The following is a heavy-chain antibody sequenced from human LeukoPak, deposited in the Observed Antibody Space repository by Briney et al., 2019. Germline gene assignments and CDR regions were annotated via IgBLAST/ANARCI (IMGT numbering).Heavy chain of an antibody. Sequence: GGSLRLSCAASGFTFSSYAMSWVRQAPGKGLEWVSAISGSGGSTYYADSVKGRFTISRDNSKNTLYLQMNSLRAEDTAVYYCAKDLESSGYYSRYFDYWGQGTLVTVSS. CDR2: ISGSGGST. J-gene: IGHJ4*02. CDR1: GFTFSSYA. CDR3: AKDLESSGYYSRYFDY. V-gene: IGHV3-23*01. D-gene: IGHD3-22*01.